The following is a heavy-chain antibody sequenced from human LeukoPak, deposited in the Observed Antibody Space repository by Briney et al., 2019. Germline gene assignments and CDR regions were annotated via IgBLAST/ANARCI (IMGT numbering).Heavy chain of an antibody. CDR2: IIPMFGIA. CDR1: GYSFTSYW. CDR3: ARGEYVVRGAYGYFDL. Sequence: KISCKGSGYSFTSYWISWVRQAPGQGLEWMGKIIPMFGIANCAQKFQGRVTITADKSTSTVYMELSSLRSEDTAVYYCARGEYVVRGAYGYFDLWGRGTLVTVSS. D-gene: IGHD3-10*01. J-gene: IGHJ2*01. V-gene: IGHV1-69*04.